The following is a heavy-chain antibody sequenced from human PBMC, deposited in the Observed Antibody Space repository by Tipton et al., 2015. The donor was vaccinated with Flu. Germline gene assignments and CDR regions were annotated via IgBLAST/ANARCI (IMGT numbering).Heavy chain of an antibody. V-gene: IGHV4-38-2*01. D-gene: IGHD3-10*01. CDR3: ARGPYYYGSGSLDY. Sequence: TLSLTCAVSGYSISSGFYWGWVRQAPGKGLEWVGYIYYSGSTNYNPSLKSRVTISVDTSKNQFSLKLSSVTAADTAVYYCARGPYYYGSGSLDYWGQGTLVTVSS. CDR1: GYSISSGFY. CDR2: IYYSGST. J-gene: IGHJ4*02.